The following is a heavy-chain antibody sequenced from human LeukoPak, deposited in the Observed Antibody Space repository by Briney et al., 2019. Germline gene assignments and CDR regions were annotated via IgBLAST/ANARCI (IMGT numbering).Heavy chain of an antibody. J-gene: IGHJ5*02. CDR3: ARGAPRTKNNNYWGLFDP. V-gene: IGHV1-46*01. D-gene: IGHD7-27*01. CDR1: GYTFTNYY. Sequence: ASVTVSCTASGYTFTNYYIHWVRQAPGQGLEWMGIINSSGGSTTYAQKFQGRVTMTRDTSTSTVYMELSSLRSEDTAVYYCARGAPRTKNNNYWGLFDPWGQGTLVTVSS. CDR2: INSSGGST.